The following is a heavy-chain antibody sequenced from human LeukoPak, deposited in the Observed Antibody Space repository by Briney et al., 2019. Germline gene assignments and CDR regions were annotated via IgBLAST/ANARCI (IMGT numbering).Heavy chain of an antibody. D-gene: IGHD6-13*01. V-gene: IGHV3-48*03. Sequence: PGGSLRLSCAASGFTFSSYEMNWVRQAPGKGLEWVSYISSSGSTIYYADSVKGRFTISRDNAKNSLYLQMNSLRAEDTALYYCARDARIAAGEYYFDYWGQGTLVTVSS. CDR3: ARDARIAAGEYYFDY. CDR1: GFTFSSYE. J-gene: IGHJ4*02. CDR2: ISSSGSTI.